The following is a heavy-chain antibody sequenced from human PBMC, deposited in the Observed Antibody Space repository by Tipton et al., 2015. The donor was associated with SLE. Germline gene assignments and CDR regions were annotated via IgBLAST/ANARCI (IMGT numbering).Heavy chain of an antibody. Sequence: TLSLTCAVYGRSFIGSYWTWIRQPPGKGLEWIGDIDHSGVTHYNPSLKSRVTISRDTSGNQFSLNLSSVTAADTAVYYCARDEYRYXXTGXHLLGHFDFWGQGTLVTVSS. J-gene: IGHJ4*02. CDR1: GRSFIGSY. CDR2: IDHSGVT. CDR3: ARDEYRYXXTGXHLLGHFDF. D-gene: IGHD3-9*01. V-gene: IGHV4-34*01.